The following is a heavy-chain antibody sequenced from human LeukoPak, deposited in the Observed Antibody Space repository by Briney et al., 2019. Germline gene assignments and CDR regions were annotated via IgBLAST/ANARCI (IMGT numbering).Heavy chain of an antibody. D-gene: IGHD3-10*01. CDR1: GYTFTGYY. J-gene: IGHJ4*02. CDR3: ARGYYGSGSYRVDY. Sequence: ASVKVSCKASGYTFTGYYMHWVRQAPGQGLEWMGRINPNSGGTNYAQKFQGRVTMTRDTSISTAYMELSRLRSDDTAVCYCARGYYGSGSYRVDYWGQGTLVTASS. CDR2: INPNSGGT. V-gene: IGHV1-2*06.